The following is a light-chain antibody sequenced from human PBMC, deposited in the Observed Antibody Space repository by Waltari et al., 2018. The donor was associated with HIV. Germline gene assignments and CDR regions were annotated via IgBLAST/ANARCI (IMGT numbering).Light chain of an antibody. CDR1: RLAVGLYPL. CDR2: EIK. CDR3: CSYAGDAFLYV. J-gene: IGLJ6*01. V-gene: IGLV2-23*02. Sequence: QSALSQPASVAGSPGQSVTVPCSWTRLAVGLYPLIPWYQPHPGKGPKLLVHEIKKRPSGVSDRFSGSRSGNTAFLTISGLQPDDEASYFCCSYAGDAFLYVCGSGTTVTVL.